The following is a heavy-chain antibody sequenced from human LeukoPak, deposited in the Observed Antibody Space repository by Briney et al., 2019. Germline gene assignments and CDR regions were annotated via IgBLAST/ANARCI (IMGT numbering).Heavy chain of an antibody. D-gene: IGHD3-10*01. CDR1: GFTFTSYA. CDR3: ARGPYYYGSGSYYNYLFDY. Sequence: GGSLRLSCAASGFTFTSYAMHWVRQAPGQRLEWMGWINAGNGNTKYSQEFQGRVTITRDTSASTAYMELSSLRSEDMAVYYCARGPYYYGSGSYYNYLFDYWGQGTLVTVSS. V-gene: IGHV1-3*03. J-gene: IGHJ4*02. CDR2: INAGNGNT.